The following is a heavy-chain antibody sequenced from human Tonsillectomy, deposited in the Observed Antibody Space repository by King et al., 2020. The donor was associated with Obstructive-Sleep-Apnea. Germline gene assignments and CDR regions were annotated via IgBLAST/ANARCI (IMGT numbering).Heavy chain of an antibody. J-gene: IGHJ6*02. V-gene: IGHV4-59*08. CDR3: ARLRLGEAHSYYYGMDV. CDR1: GGSISSYY. Sequence: QLQESGPGLVKPSETLSLTCTVSGGSISSYYWSWIRQPPGKGLEWIGYVCYSGSTNYNPSLKSRVTISVDTSKNQFSLQPSSVTATDTAVYYCARLRLGEAHSYYYGMDVWGQGATVTVSS. D-gene: IGHD3-16*01. CDR2: VCYSGST.